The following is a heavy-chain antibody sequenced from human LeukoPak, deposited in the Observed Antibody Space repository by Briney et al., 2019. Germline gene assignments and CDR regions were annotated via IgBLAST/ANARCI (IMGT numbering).Heavy chain of an antibody. V-gene: IGHV4-38-2*01. Sequence: PSETLSLTCAVSGYSISSGYYWGWIRQPPGKGLEWIGSIYHGGSTYYNPSLKSRVTISVDTSKNQFSLKLSSVTAADTAVYYCARLREGDYYDSSGYYQNDYWGQGTLVTVSS. J-gene: IGHJ4*02. CDR2: IYHGGST. CDR1: GYSISSGYY. D-gene: IGHD3-22*01. CDR3: ARLREGDYYDSSGYYQNDY.